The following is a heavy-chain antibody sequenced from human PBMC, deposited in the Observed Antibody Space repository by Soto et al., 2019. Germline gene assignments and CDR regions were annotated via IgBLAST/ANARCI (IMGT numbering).Heavy chain of an antibody. CDR2: IYYSGSS. J-gene: IGHJ4*02. V-gene: IGHV4-59*01. CDR1: GGSISGYY. D-gene: IGHD3-22*01. Sequence: SETLSLTCTVSGGSISGYYWSWIRQPPGKGLEWIGYIYYSGSSNYNPSLKSRVTISLDTSKNQFSLRLRSVTAADTAVYYCARARYDSSGYYYFDYWGQGTLVTVSS. CDR3: ARARYDSSGYYYFDY.